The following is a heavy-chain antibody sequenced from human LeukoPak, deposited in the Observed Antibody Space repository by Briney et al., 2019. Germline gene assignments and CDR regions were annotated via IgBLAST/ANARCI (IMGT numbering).Heavy chain of an antibody. D-gene: IGHD6-6*01. Sequence: GGSLRLSCAASGFTFSSYAMSWVRQAPGKGLEWVSAISGSGGSTYYADSVKGRFTISRDNSKNTLYLQMNSLRAEDTAVYDCARYHSSSSNAFDIWGQGTMVTVSS. CDR3: ARYHSSSSNAFDI. J-gene: IGHJ3*02. CDR1: GFTFSSYA. CDR2: ISGSGGST. V-gene: IGHV3-23*01.